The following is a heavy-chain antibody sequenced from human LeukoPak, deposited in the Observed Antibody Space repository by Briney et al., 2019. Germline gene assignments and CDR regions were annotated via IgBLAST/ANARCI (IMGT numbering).Heavy chain of an antibody. CDR2: ISSSSSTI. CDR1: GFTFINYA. V-gene: IGHV3-48*01. Sequence: PGGSLRLSCAASGFTFINYAMSWVRQAPGXGLEWVSYISSSSSTIYYADSVKGRFTISRDNAKSSLYLQMNSLRAEDTAVYYCARALPNYYGSGSYDYWGQGTLVTVSS. D-gene: IGHD3-10*01. J-gene: IGHJ4*02. CDR3: ARALPNYYGSGSYDY.